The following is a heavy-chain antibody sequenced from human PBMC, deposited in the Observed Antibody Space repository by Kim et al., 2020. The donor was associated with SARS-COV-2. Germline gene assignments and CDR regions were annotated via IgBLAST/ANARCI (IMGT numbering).Heavy chain of an antibody. J-gene: IGHJ4*02. V-gene: IGHV1-18*01. CDR3: ARAGGITMIVVDFDY. Sequence: QKLQGRVTMTTGTSTSTAYMELRSLRSDDTAVYYCARAGGITMIVVDFDYWGQGTLVTVSS. D-gene: IGHD3-22*01.